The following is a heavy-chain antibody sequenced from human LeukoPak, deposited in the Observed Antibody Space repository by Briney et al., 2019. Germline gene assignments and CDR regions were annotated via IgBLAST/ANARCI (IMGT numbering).Heavy chain of an antibody. CDR2: IYPGDSDT. J-gene: IGHJ6*03. CDR3: ARGFYGGYYYYYYMDV. V-gene: IGHV5-51*01. CDR1: GYSFTSYW. D-gene: IGHD4/OR15-4a*01. Sequence: GESLKISCKVSGYSFTSYWIGWVRQMPGKGLEWMGIIYPGDSDTRYSPSFQGQVTISADRSISTAYLQWSSLKASDTAMYYCARGFYGGYYYYYYMDVWGKGTTVTVSS.